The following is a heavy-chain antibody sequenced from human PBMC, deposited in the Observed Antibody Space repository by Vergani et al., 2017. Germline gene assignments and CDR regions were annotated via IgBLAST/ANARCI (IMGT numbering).Heavy chain of an antibody. Sequence: QVQLQQWGAGLLKPSETLSLTCAVYGGSFSGYYWSWIRQPPGKGLEWIGEINHSGSTNYNPSLKSRVTISVDTSKNQFSLNLKSVTAADSAVYYCAREKPDCGSSSCYGIFDSWGQGTLVTVSS. CDR3: AREKPDCGSSSCYGIFDS. D-gene: IGHD2-2*01. CDR1: GGSFSGYY. J-gene: IGHJ4*02. V-gene: IGHV4-34*01. CDR2: INHSGST.